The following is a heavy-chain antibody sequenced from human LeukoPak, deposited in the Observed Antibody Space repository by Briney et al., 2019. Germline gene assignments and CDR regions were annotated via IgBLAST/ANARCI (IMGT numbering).Heavy chain of an antibody. J-gene: IGHJ4*02. CDR2: ISYDGSNK. CDR3: ARGGGTALVTVTFDY. V-gene: IGHV3-30*04. CDR1: GFTFSSYA. Sequence: GGSLRLSCAASGFTFSSYALHWVRQAPGKGLECVAVISYDGSNKYYADSVKGRFTISRDNSKNTLYLQMNSLRAEDTAVYYCARGGGTALVTVTFDYWGQGTLVTVSS. D-gene: IGHD5-18*01.